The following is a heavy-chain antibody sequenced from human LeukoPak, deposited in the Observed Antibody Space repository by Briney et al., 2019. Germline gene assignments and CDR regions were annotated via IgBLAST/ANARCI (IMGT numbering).Heavy chain of an antibody. CDR1: GYTFTGFD. J-gene: IGHJ5*02. V-gene: IGHV1-8*01. CDR3: ARTGPGCIWFDP. CDR2: MNPNSGNT. D-gene: IGHD2-8*01. Sequence: ASVKVSCKASGYTFTGFDINWVRQATGQGLEWMGWMNPNSGNTGYAQKFQGRVTMTRDTSTSTVYMELSSLRSEDTAVYYCARTGPGCIWFDPWGQGTLVTVSS.